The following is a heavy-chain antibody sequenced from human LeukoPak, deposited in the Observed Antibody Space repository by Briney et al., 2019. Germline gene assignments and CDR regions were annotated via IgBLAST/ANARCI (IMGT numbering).Heavy chain of an antibody. CDR1: GFTFSDYY. Sequence: GGSLRLSCAASGFTFSDYYMSWIRQAPGKGLEWVSYISSSSSYTNYADSVKGRFTISRDNAKNSLYLQMNSLRAEDTAVYYCARHYSDSSGYYIDYWGQGTLVTVSS. V-gene: IGHV3-11*03. CDR2: ISSSSSYT. J-gene: IGHJ4*02. CDR3: ARHYSDSSGYYIDY. D-gene: IGHD3-22*01.